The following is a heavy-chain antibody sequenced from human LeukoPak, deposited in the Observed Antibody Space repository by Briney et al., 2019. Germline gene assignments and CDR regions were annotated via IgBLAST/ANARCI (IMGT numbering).Heavy chain of an antibody. CDR1: GFTFGDYA. J-gene: IGHJ3*02. V-gene: IGHV3-49*04. D-gene: IGHD6-6*01. CDR2: IRDKTYGGTT. CDR3: TRSSRGSRSAFDI. Sequence: GSLRLSCTASGFTFGDYALSWVRQAPGKGLEWVGFIRDKTYGGTTEYAASVKGRFTISRDDSKSIAYVQMTSLKTEDTAVYYCTRSSRGSRSAFDIWGQGTMVTVSS.